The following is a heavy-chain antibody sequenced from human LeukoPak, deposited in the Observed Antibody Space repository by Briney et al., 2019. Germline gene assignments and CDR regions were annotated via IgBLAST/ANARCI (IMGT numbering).Heavy chain of an antibody. CDR1: GFTLSSYA. Sequence: GGSLRLSCAASGFTLSSYAMSWVRQAPGKGLEWVSAISGSGGSTYYADSVKGRFTISRDNSKNTPYLQMNSLRAEDTAVYYCAKWSTSAHHFQHWGQGTLVTVSS. D-gene: IGHD5/OR15-5a*01. CDR2: ISGSGGST. J-gene: IGHJ1*01. CDR3: AKWSTSAHHFQH. V-gene: IGHV3-23*01.